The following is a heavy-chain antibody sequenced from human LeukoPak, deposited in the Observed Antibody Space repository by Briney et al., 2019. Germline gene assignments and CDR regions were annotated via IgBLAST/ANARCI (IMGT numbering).Heavy chain of an antibody. Sequence: SETLSLTCAVYGGSFSGYYWSWIRQPPGKGLEWIGEINQSGNTNYNPSLKSRVTISVDTSKNQFSLKLSSVTAADTAVYYCARGSTLGYCSGGSCYRPYYYYYYYMDVWGKGTTVTVSS. CDR2: INQSGNT. CDR1: GGSFSGYY. J-gene: IGHJ6*03. CDR3: ARGSTLGYCSGGSCYRPYYYYYYYMDV. V-gene: IGHV4-34*01. D-gene: IGHD2-15*01.